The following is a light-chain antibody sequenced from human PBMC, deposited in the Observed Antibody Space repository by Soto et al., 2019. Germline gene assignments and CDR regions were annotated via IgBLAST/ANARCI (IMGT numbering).Light chain of an antibody. Sequence: QSALTQPRSVSGSPGQSVTISCTGTSRDVGGYNYVSWYQQHPGKAPKLMIYDVSKRPSGVPDRFSGAKSGNTASLTIAGLQAEDEGDYYCCSYAGSYTFYVFGTGTKVTVL. CDR3: CSYAGSYTFYV. CDR1: SRDVGGYNY. J-gene: IGLJ1*01. CDR2: DVS. V-gene: IGLV2-11*01.